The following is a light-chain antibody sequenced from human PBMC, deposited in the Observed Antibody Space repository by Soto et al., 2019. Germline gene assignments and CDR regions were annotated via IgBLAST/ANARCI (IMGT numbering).Light chain of an antibody. V-gene: IGKV1-39*01. CDR3: LQTYTTLTWT. Sequence: DIQMTQSTSSLSASVGDRVTITFRSIQGISNYLQWYQHKSGQAPRLLVYAASSLHSGVPSRFSGSGSGTDFTLTISSLQPEDFATYYCLQTYTTLTWTFGQGTKVDI. CDR1: QGISNY. J-gene: IGKJ1*01. CDR2: AAS.